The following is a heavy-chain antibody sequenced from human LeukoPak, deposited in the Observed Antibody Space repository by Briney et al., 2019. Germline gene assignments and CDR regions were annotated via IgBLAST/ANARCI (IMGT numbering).Heavy chain of an antibody. CDR1: GFSFSDYY. CDR2: ISKSGTDT. CDR3: VRVRGSYAFDI. V-gene: IGHV3-11*05. Sequence: PGGSLRLSCAASGFSFSDYYITWIRQAPGKGLEWVSYISKSGTDTNYADSVKGRFTISRDNAKNSLYLQMNSLRVEDTAVYSCVRVRGSYAFDIWGQGTMVTVSS. D-gene: IGHD3-10*01. J-gene: IGHJ3*02.